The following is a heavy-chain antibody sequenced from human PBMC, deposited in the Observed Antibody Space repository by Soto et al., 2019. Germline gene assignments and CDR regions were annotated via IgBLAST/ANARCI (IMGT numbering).Heavy chain of an antibody. V-gene: IGHV4-34*01. CDR3: ARGPFMIGGYSYGMDV. CDR2: INHSGST. D-gene: IGHD3-16*01. CDR1: GGSFSGYY. Sequence: SETLSLTCAVYGGSFSGYYWSWIRQPPGKGLEWIGEINHSGSTNYNPSLKSRVTVSVDTSKNQFSLKLSSVTAADTAVYYCARGPFMIGGYSYGMDVWGQGTTVTVSS. J-gene: IGHJ6*02.